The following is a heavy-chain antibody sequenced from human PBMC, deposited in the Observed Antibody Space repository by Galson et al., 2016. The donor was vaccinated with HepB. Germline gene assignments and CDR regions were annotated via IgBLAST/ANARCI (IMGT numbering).Heavy chain of an antibody. CDR3: ARVFWPPHRDRYYYGMDV. CDR1: GYNFNIYW. Sequence: QSGAEVKQPRESLKISCKTSGYNFNIYWIAWVRQMPGTGPEWMGIIYPGDSDTRYSTSFQGQVTSSADKSTSTAHLQWSSLKASDTDMVYCARVFWPPHRDRYYYGMDVWGQGTTVTVSS. J-gene: IGHJ6*02. CDR2: IYPGDSDT. V-gene: IGHV5-51*01. D-gene: IGHD3-3*01.